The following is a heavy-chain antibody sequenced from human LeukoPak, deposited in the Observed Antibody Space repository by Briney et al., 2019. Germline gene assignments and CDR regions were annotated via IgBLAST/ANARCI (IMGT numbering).Heavy chain of an antibody. V-gene: IGHV3-74*01. D-gene: IGHD1-1*01. J-gene: IGHJ4*02. CDR1: GFTFSNYW. Sequence: GGSLRLSCAASGFTFSNYWMHWIRQAPGKGLVYVSRINSDGSSANYADSVQGRFTISRDNAKNTLYLEMNSLRADDTAVYYCARPVTGTYAPLEYWGQGTLVTVSS. CDR2: INSDGSSA. CDR3: ARPVTGTYAPLEY.